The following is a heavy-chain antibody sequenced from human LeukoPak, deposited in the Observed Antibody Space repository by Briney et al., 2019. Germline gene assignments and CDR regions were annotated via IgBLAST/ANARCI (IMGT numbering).Heavy chain of an antibody. Sequence: GGSLRLSCAASGFTFSSYWMHWVRQAPGEGLVWVSRISTDGITTSYADSVKGRFTISRDNAKNTLYLQMNSLRADGTAVYYCAKAGTGYDCWGQGTLVTVSS. CDR1: GFTFSSYW. CDR3: AKAGTGYDC. D-gene: IGHD5-12*01. V-gene: IGHV3-74*01. J-gene: IGHJ4*02. CDR2: ISTDGITT.